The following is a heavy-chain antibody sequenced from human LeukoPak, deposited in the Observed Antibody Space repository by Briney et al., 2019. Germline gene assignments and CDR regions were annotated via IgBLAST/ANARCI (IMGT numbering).Heavy chain of an antibody. D-gene: IGHD7-27*01. J-gene: IGHJ6*03. V-gene: IGHV1-18*01. Sequence: GGSVKVSCKASGYTFTSYGISWVRQAPGQGLEWMGWISAYNGNTNYAQKLQGRVTMTTDTSTSTAYMELRSLRSDDTAVYYCARAQTQLGINYYYMDVWGKGTTVTVSS. CDR3: ARAQTQLGINYYYMDV. CDR1: GYTFTSYG. CDR2: ISAYNGNT.